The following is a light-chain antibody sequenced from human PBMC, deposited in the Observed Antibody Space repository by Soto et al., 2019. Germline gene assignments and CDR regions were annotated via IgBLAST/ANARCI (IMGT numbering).Light chain of an antibody. CDR2: EVS. V-gene: IGLV2-14*01. CDR1: SSDIGAYNY. CDR3: SSYTSSTTLYV. Sequence: QSALTQPASVSGSPGQSITISCTGTSSDIGAYNYVSWYQQLPGKAPKLMIYEVSSRPSGVSNRFSGSKSGNTASLTISGLQAEDEADYYCSSYTSSTTLYVFGTGTKVTV. J-gene: IGLJ1*01.